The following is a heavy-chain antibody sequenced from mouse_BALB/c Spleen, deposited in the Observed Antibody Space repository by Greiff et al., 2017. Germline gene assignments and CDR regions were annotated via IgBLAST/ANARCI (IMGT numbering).Heavy chain of an antibody. Sequence: EVQLQQSGAELVKPGASVKLSCTASGFNIKDTYMHWVKQRPEQGLEWIGRIDPANGNTKYDPKFQGKATITADTSSNTAYLQLSSLTSEDTAVYYCASRRDVDGNYGAWFAYWGQGTLVTVSA. CDR3: ASRRDVDGNYGAWFAY. J-gene: IGHJ3*01. D-gene: IGHD2-1*01. V-gene: IGHV14-3*02. CDR1: GFNIKDTY. CDR2: IDPANGNT.